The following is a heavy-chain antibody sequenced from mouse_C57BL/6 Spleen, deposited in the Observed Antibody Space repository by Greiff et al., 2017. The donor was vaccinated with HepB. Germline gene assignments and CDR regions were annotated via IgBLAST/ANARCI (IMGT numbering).Heavy chain of an antibody. CDR3: ARSADYDHARFAY. Sequence: VQLQQPGAELVKPGASVKMSCKASGYTFTSYWITWVKQRPGHGLEWIGDIYPGSGSTNYNEKFKSKATLTVDTSSSTAYMQLSSLTSEDSAVYYCARSADYDHARFAYWGQGTLVTVSA. J-gene: IGHJ3*01. D-gene: IGHD2-4*01. V-gene: IGHV1-55*01. CDR2: IYPGSGST. CDR1: GYTFTSYW.